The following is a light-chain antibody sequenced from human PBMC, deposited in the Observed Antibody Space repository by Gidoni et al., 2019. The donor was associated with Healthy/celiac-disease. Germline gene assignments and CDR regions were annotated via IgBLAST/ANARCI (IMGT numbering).Light chain of an antibody. CDR1: QSISSY. CDR3: QQSYSTPLYT. CDR2: AES. J-gene: IGKJ2*01. Sequence: DIQMTQSPSSLSASVGDRVTVTCRASQSISSYLNWYQQKPGKAPKLLIYAESSLQSGVPSRFSGSGSGTDFTLTISSLQPEDFATYYCQQSYSTPLYTFGQGNKLEIK. V-gene: IGKV1-39*01.